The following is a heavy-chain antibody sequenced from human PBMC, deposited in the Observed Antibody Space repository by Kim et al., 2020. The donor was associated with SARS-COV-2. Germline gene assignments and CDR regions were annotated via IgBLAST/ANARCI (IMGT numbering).Heavy chain of an antibody. CDR2: INHSGST. CDR3: ARGPFYCSGGICYYFDC. V-gene: IGHV4-34*01. J-gene: IGHJ4*02. Sequence: SETLSLTCSVYGGSFSGYFWSWIRQSPGKGLEWIGEINHSGSTNYTPSLKSRVTISVDTSKNQFSLKLSSVTAADTALYFCARGPFYCSGGICYYFDCWGQGTLVTVSS. D-gene: IGHD2-15*01. CDR1: GGSFSGYF.